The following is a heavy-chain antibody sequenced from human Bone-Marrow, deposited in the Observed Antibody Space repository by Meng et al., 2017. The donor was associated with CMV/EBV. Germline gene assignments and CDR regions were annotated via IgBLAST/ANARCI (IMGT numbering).Heavy chain of an antibody. CDR1: GFTVSRNY. CDR2: IYSGGST. CDR3: AKHLRPGVYYFDY. J-gene: IGHJ4*02. V-gene: IGHV3-53*01. Sequence: GESLKISCAASGFTVSRNYMSWVRQAPGKGLEWVSVIYSGGSTYYADSVKGRFTISRDNSKNTLHLQMNSPRAEDTAVYYCAKHLRPGVYYFDYWGQGTLVTVSS. D-gene: IGHD2-8*01.